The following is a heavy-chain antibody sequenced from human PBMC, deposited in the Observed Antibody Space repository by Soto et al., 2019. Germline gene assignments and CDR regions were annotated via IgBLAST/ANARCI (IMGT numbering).Heavy chain of an antibody. D-gene: IGHD5-12*01. V-gene: IGHV3-73*01. Sequence: VQLVESGGGLVQPGGSLKLSCAASGFTFSGSAMHWVRQASGKGLEWVGRIRSKANSYATAYAASVKGRFTISRDDSKNTAYLQMNSLKTEDTAVYYCTRRYSGYDWGYYYMDVWGKGTTVTVSS. CDR1: GFTFSGSA. J-gene: IGHJ6*03. CDR2: IRSKANSYAT. CDR3: TRRYSGYDWGYYYMDV.